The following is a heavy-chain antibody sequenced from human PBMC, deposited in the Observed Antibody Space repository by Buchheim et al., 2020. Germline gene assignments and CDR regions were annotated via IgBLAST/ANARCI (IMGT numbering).Heavy chain of an antibody. V-gene: IGHV3-73*01. CDR3: TPCPPRTSRFDP. Sequence: VQLVESGGGLVQPGGFLKLSCAASGFTFSGSAMHWVRQASGKGLEWVGRIRTKANSYGTAYAASVKGRFTISRDDSKNTAFLQMNSLETEDTAVYYCTPCPPRTSRFDPWGQGTL. D-gene: IGHD3/OR15-3a*01. CDR2: IRTKANSYGT. J-gene: IGHJ5*02. CDR1: GFTFSGSA.